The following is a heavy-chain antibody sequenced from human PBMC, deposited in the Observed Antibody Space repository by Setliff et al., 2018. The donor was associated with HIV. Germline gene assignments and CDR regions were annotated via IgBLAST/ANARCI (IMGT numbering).Heavy chain of an antibody. V-gene: IGHV1-69*05. D-gene: IGHD6-13*01. Sequence: GASVKVSCKASGGTFSSYAISWVRQAPGQGLEWLGGIIPIFGTANYAQKFQGRVTITTDDSTSTAYMELSSLRSEDTAVYYCARVRPLSSSWWSSDYYYYGMDVWGQGTTVTVSS. CDR2: IIPIFGTA. CDR3: ARVRPLSSSWWSSDYYYYGMDV. CDR1: GGTFSSYA. J-gene: IGHJ6*02.